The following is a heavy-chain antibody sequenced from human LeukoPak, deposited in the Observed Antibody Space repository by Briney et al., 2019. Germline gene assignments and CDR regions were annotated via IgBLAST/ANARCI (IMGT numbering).Heavy chain of an antibody. CDR3: VTGLTTMAVDYFDY. CDR1: GKTLSDLS. J-gene: IGHJ4*02. V-gene: IGHV1-24*01. D-gene: IGHD5-18*01. CDR2: SDPEDGER. Sequence: ASVTVSCKVSGKTLSDLSIHWLRQPPGKGLEWLGGSDPEDGERIYAQMFQGRVTMTEDTSIDTAYMELSSLRSEDTAVYYCVTGLTTMAVDYFDYWGQGTLVTVSP.